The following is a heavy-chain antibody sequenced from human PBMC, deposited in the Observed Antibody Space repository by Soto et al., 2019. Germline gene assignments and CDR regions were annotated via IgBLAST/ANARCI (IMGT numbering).Heavy chain of an antibody. V-gene: IGHV1-18*01. D-gene: IGHD6-13*01. Sequence: ASVKVSCKASGYTFTSYGISWVRQAPGQGLEWMGWISAYNGNTNYAQKLQGRVTMTTDTSTSTAYMELRSLRSDDTAVYYCARDVRLIAAAVNNWFDPWGQGTLVTVSS. CDR2: ISAYNGNT. CDR3: ARDVRLIAAAVNNWFDP. J-gene: IGHJ5*02. CDR1: GYTFTSYG.